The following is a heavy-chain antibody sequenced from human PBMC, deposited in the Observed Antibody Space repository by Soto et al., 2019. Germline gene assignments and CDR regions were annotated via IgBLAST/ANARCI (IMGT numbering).Heavy chain of an antibody. CDR2: MNPNSGNT. CDR1: GYTFTSYD. D-gene: IGHD2-15*01. J-gene: IGHJ4*02. CDR3: ARRDCSGGSCYSRF. V-gene: IGHV1-8*01. Sequence: GASVKVSCKASGYTFTSYDINWVRQATGQGLEWMGWMNPNSGNTGYAQKFQGRVTMTRNTSISTAYMELSSLRSEDTAVYYCARRDCSGGSCYSRFWAQGTLVTVSS.